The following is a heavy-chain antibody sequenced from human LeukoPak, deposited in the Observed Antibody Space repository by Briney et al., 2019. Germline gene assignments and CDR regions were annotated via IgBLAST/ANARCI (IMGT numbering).Heavy chain of an antibody. J-gene: IGHJ4*02. CDR2: IIPIFGTA. V-gene: IGHV1-69*01. CDR1: GGTFSSYA. D-gene: IGHD3-10*01. Sequence: ASVKVSCKASGGTFSSYAISWVRQAPGQGLEWMGGIIPIFGTANYAQKFQGRVTITADESTSTAYMELSSLRSEDTAVYYCAREDGQTGYFAYWGQGTLVTVSS. CDR3: AREDGQTGYFAY.